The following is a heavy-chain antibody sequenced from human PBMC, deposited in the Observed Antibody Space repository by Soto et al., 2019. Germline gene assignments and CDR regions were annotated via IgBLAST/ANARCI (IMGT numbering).Heavy chain of an antibody. CDR3: ARSIVDSSGYYLRPSYYYYYGMDV. CDR2: ISAYNGNT. J-gene: IGHJ6*02. CDR1: GYTFTSYG. Sequence: ASVKVSCKASGYTFTSYGISWVRQAPGQGLEWMGWISAYNGNTNHAQKLQGRVTMTTDTSTSTAYMELRSLRSDDTAVYYCARSIVDSSGYYLRPSYYYYYGMDVWGQGTTVTVSS. V-gene: IGHV1-18*01. D-gene: IGHD3-22*01.